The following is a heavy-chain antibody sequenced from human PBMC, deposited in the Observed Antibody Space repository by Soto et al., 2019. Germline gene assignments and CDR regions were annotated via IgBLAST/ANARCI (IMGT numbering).Heavy chain of an antibody. CDR2: ISYDGSNK. CDR1: GFTFSSYG. J-gene: IGHJ4*02. V-gene: IGHV3-30*03. D-gene: IGHD3-22*01. CDR3: ARDPPRVRYHDSSGYSYKFDY. Sequence: GGSLRLSCAASGFTFSSYGMHWVRQAPGKGLEWVAVISYDGSNKYYADSVKGRFTISRDNSKNTLYLQMNSLRAEDTAVYYCARDPPRVRYHDSSGYSYKFDYWGQGTLVTVSS.